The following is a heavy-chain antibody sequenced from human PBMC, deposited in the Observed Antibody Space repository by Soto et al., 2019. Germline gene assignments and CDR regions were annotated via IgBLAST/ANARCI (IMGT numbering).Heavy chain of an antibody. V-gene: IGHV3-23*01. J-gene: IGHJ4*02. Sequence: VQLLESGGGLVQPGESLRLSCVASGFTFSDYVMRWVRQTPGRGLEWVAGITAGGGGTYYPDSVKARFTVSRDNSENTLYLQMNSLRAEDTAVYFGAKGYLSLWGQGTLVPVSS. CDR1: GFTFSDYV. CDR2: ITAGGGGT. CDR3: AKGYLSL. D-gene: IGHD6-13*01.